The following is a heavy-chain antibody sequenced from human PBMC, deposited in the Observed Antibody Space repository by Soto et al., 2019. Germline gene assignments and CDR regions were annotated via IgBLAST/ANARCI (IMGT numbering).Heavy chain of an antibody. CDR3: AKADLASIGMEV. Sequence: EVQLVESGGGLVQPGRSLRLSCAASGFTFDDYAMHWVRQAPGKGLEWVSGISWNSGSIGYADSVKGRFTISRDNAKNSLYLQMNSLRAEDTALYYCAKADLASIGMEVWGKGTTVTVSS. D-gene: IGHD3-16*01. J-gene: IGHJ6*04. CDR1: GFTFDDYA. CDR2: ISWNSGSI. V-gene: IGHV3-9*01.